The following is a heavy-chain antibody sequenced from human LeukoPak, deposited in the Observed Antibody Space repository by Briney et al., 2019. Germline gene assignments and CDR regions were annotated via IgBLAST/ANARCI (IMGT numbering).Heavy chain of an antibody. CDR1: GGSISSYY. CDR3: ARLTVSSSYLGYYYGMDV. V-gene: IGHV4-59*01. D-gene: IGHD6-13*01. Sequence: SETLSLTCTVSGGSISSYYWSWIRQPPGKGLEWIGYIYYSGSTNYNPSLKSRVTISVDTSENQFSLKLSSVTAADTAVYYCARLTVSSSYLGYYYGMDVWGQGTTVTVSS. CDR2: IYYSGST. J-gene: IGHJ6*02.